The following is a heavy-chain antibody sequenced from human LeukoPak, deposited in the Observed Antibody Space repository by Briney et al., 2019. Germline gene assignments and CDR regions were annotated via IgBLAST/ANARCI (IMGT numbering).Heavy chain of an antibody. Sequence: PGRSLRLSCAASGFTFSSYAMHWVRQAPGKGLEWVAVISYDGSNKYYADSVKGRFTISRDNSKNTLYLQMNSLRSEDTAVYYCATDSGSYSNWFDPWGQGTLVTVSS. D-gene: IGHD1-26*01. CDR3: ATDSGSYSNWFDP. J-gene: IGHJ5*02. CDR1: GFTFSSYA. V-gene: IGHV3-30*14. CDR2: ISYDGSNK.